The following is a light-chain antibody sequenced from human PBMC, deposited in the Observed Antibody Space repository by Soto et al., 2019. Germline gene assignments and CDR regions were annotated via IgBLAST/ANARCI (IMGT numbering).Light chain of an antibody. J-gene: IGLJ1*01. V-gene: IGLV1-40*01. Sequence: QSVLTQPPSVSGAPGQRVTISCTGSSSNIGAHYDVHWYQQLPGTAPKLLIYGNSNRPSGVPDRFSGSKSGTSASLAITGLQAEDEADYYCQYYDNSLSVYVFGTGTKVPVL. CDR2: GNS. CDR3: QYYDNSLSVYV. CDR1: SSNIGAHYD.